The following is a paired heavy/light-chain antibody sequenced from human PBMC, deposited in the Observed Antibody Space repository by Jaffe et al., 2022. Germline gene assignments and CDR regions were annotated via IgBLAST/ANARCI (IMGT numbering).Light chain of an antibody. CDR3: GTWDSSLSGVV. V-gene: IGLV1-51*01. Sequence: QSVLTQPPSVSAAPGQKVTISCSGSSSNIGNNYVSWYQQLPGTAPKLLIYDNNKRPSGIPDRFSGSKSGTSATLGITGLQTGDEADYYCGTWDSSLSGVVFGGGTKLTVL. CDR1: SSNIGNNY. CDR2: DNN. J-gene: IGLJ2*01.
Heavy chain of an antibody. D-gene: IGHD3-3*01. CDR3: AKDPHSVYYDFWSGYYTHYYYYYMDV. CDR1: GFTFSSYG. Sequence: QVQLVESGGGVVQPGRSLRLSCAASGFTFSSYGMHWVRQAPGKGLEWVAVISYDGSNKYYADSVKGRFTISRDNSKNTLYLQMNSLRAEDTAVYYCAKDPHSVYYDFWSGYYTHYYYYYMDVWGKGTTVTVSS. J-gene: IGHJ6*03. CDR2: ISYDGSNK. V-gene: IGHV3-30*18.